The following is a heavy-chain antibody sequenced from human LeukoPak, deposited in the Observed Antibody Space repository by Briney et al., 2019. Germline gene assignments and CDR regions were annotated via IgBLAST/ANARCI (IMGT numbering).Heavy chain of an antibody. Sequence: ASVKVSCKASGYTFTSYDINWVRQATGQGLEWMGWMNPNSGNTGYAQKFQGRVTITRNTSISTAYVELSSLRSEDTAVYYCARGSYCSSTSCYLPGDYWGQGTLVTVSS. CDR3: ARGSYCSSTSCYLPGDY. J-gene: IGHJ4*02. V-gene: IGHV1-8*03. CDR1: GYTFTSYD. CDR2: MNPNSGNT. D-gene: IGHD2-2*01.